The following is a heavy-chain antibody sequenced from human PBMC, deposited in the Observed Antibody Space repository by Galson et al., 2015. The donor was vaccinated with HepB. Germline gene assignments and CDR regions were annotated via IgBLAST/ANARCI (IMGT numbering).Heavy chain of an antibody. J-gene: IGHJ6*02. CDR1: GFSLSTSGVG. CDR3: AHSGVTRSCTNGVCYTVDYYGMDV. V-gene: IGHV2-5*01. CDR2: IYWNDEK. Sequence: PALVKPTQTLTLTCTFSGFSLSTSGVGVGWIRQPPGKALEWLALIYWNDEKRYSPSLKSRLTITKDTSKNQVVLTMTNMDPVDTATYYCAHSGVTRSCTNGVCYTVDYYGMDVWGQGTTVTVSS. D-gene: IGHD2-8*01.